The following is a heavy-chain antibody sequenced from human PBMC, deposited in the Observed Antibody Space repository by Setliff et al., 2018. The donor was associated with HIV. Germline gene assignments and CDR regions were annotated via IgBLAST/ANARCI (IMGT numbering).Heavy chain of an antibody. CDR3: ARVYSAYDLSGYYYYYMDV. J-gene: IGHJ6*03. CDR1: GFTVSSNY. Sequence: PGGSLRLSCEVSGFTVSSNYMNWVRQAPGKGLQWVSVLDIGGTTSYADSVKGRFTISRDNSKNTLYLQMNSRRAEDTAVYYRARVYSAYDLSGYYYYYMDVWGKGTTVTVSS. D-gene: IGHD5-12*01. CDR2: LDIGGTT. V-gene: IGHV3-66*02.